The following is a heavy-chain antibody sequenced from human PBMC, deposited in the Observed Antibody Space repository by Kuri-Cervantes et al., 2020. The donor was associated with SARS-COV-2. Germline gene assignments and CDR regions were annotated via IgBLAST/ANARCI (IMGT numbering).Heavy chain of an antibody. CDR1: GFAFSGSA. J-gene: IGHJ6*02. CDR2: ISSDGSIR. V-gene: IGHV3-30*03. CDR3: ARAGSGNYYIPFYYFGLDV. D-gene: IGHD3-10*01. Sequence: GESLKISCEASGFAFSGSAMHWVRQAPGKGLGWVALISSDGSIRHYGDSVKGRFIISREDSKNTLYLLMNSLRVEDTAVYYCARAGSGNYYIPFYYFGLDVWGQGITVTVSS.